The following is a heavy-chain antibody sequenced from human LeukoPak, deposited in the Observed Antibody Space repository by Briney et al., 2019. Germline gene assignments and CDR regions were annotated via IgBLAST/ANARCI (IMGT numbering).Heavy chain of an antibody. Sequence: ASVKASCKASGYTFTSYGISWVRQAPGQGLEWMGWINPNRGGTNYAQKFQGRVTMTRDTSISTAYMELSRLRSDDTAVYYCARDVRAVAGHFDYWGQGTLVTVSS. D-gene: IGHD6-19*01. V-gene: IGHV1-2*02. J-gene: IGHJ4*02. CDR1: GYTFTSYG. CDR2: INPNRGGT. CDR3: ARDVRAVAGHFDY.